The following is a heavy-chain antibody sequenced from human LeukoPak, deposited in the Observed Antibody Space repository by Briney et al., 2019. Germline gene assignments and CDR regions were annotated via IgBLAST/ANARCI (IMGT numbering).Heavy chain of an antibody. D-gene: IGHD6-19*01. CDR2: ITPNSVGT. CDR1: GYTFTVYY. Sequence: ASGKVSCKASGYTFTVYYMHWVRQAPGQGLEWMGWITPNSVGTNYAQKFQGRVTMTRDTTISTAYMELSRLRSDDTAVYYCARVSQWLVPDYWGKGTLVTVSS. J-gene: IGHJ4*02. CDR3: ARVSQWLVPDY. V-gene: IGHV1-2*02.